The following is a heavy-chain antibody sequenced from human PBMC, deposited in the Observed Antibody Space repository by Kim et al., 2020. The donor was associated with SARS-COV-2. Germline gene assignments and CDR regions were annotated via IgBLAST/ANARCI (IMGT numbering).Heavy chain of an antibody. CDR3: ARDRVDSGYDYRYYYYGMDV. Sequence: GGSLRLSCAASGFTFSSYSMNWVRQAPGKGLEWVSYISSSSSTIYYADSVKGRFTISRDNAKNSLYLQMNSLRDEDTAVYYCARDRVDSGYDYRYYYYGMDVWGQGTTVTVSS. CDR1: GFTFSSYS. V-gene: IGHV3-48*02. CDR2: ISSSSSTI. J-gene: IGHJ6*02. D-gene: IGHD5-12*01.